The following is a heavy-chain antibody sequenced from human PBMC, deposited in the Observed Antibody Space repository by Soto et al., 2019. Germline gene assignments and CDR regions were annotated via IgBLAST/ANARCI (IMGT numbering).Heavy chain of an antibody. CDR1: GGSISSSSYY. D-gene: IGHD3-10*01. CDR3: ARVVTMVRGLTWFDP. CDR2: IYYSGST. V-gene: IGHV4-39*07. J-gene: IGHJ5*02. Sequence: QLQLQESGPGLVKPSETLSLTCTVSGGSISSSSYYWGWIRQPPGKGLEWIGSIYYSGSTYYNPSLKSRVTLSVDTSKNQFSLKLSSVTAADTAVYYCARVVTMVRGLTWFDPWGQGTLVTVSS.